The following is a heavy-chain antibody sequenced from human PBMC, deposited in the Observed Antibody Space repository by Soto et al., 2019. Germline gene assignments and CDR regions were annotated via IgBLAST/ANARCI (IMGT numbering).Heavy chain of an antibody. CDR2: LYDVDGS. Sequence: DVQLVESGGGLMQPGESLRLYCAASGLTVSGKKFVAWVRQAPGKGLEWVSALYDVDGSFYSDSVKGRFTTSSDSSKTTVYLQMNVLRPADTAVYYCATWHEREHAYDVWGQGTTVTVSS. CDR1: GLTVSGKKF. D-gene: IGHD1-1*01. V-gene: IGHV3-53*01. CDR3: ATWHEREHAYDV. J-gene: IGHJ3*01.